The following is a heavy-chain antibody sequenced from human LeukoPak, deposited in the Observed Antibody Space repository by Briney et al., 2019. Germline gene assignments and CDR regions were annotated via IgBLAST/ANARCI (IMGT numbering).Heavy chain of an antibody. J-gene: IGHJ4*02. CDR1: GFTFSSYW. V-gene: IGHV3-7*01. Sequence: GGSLRLSCAASGFTFSSYWMTWVRQAPGKGLEWVANIKQDASERYYVDSVKGRFAISRDNAKNSLYLQMNSLRAEDTAVYYCATPTAGTWHFDYWGQGTLVTVSS. D-gene: IGHD1-1*01. CDR3: ATPTAGTWHFDY. CDR2: IKQDASER.